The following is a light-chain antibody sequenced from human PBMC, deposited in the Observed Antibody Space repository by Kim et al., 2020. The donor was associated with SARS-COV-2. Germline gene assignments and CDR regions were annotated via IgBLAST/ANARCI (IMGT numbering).Light chain of an antibody. CDR1: SLRSYY. CDR3: NSRDSNNNVL. CDR2: GKN. Sequence: SSELTQDPAVSVALGQTVRITCQGDSLRSYYATWYQQKPGQAPMLVIYGKNSRPSGIPDRFSGSSSGNTTSLTITGTQAGDEADYYCNSRDSNNNVLFGG. J-gene: IGLJ2*01. V-gene: IGLV3-19*01.